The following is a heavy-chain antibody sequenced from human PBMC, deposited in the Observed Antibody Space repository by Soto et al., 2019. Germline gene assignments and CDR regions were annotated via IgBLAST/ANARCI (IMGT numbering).Heavy chain of an antibody. D-gene: IGHD1-1*01. J-gene: IGHJ6*02. CDR1: GFTFSDYY. CDR3: VGSTPQLVYGMDV. CDR2: ISSSGSTI. Sequence: QVQLVESGGGLVKPGGSLRLSCAASGFTFSDYYMRWIRQAPVKGLEWVSYISSSGSTIYYADSVKGRFTISRDNAKNSLYLQMNSLRAEDTAVYYCVGSTPQLVYGMDVWGQGTTVTVSS. V-gene: IGHV3-11*01.